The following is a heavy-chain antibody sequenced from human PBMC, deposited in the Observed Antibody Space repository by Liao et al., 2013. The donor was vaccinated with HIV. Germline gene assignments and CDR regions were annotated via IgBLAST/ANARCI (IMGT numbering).Heavy chain of an antibody. CDR1: GGSINSGDHY. J-gene: IGHJ6*03. V-gene: IGHV4-30-4*08. D-gene: IGHD3-10*01. CDR2: IYYSGST. CDR3: ASAVGEWPRPPSRYYMDV. Sequence: QVQLQESGPGLVKSSQTLSLTCTVSGGSINSGDHYWSWIRQPPGKGLEWIGYIYYSGSTYYNPSLKSRVSISVDTSKNQFSLKVSSVTAAETAVYYCASAVGEWPRPPSRYYMDVWAKRT.